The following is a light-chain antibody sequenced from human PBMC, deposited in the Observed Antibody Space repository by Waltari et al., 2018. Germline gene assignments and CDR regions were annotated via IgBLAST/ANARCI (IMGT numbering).Light chain of an antibody. J-gene: IGKJ4*01. CDR2: DAS. V-gene: IGKV3-11*01. CDR1: QSVSNY. CDR3: QQRFNWPPLT. Sequence: EIVLTQSPDILSLSPGETATLSCRASQSVSNYLAWYQQKLGQAPRLLIYDASTRAPGIPARFSGSGYGTDFTLTISGLEPEDFAVYFCQQRFNWPPLTFGGGTKVEIK.